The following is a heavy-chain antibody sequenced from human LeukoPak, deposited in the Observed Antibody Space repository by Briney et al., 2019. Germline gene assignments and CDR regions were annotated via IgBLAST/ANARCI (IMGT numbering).Heavy chain of an antibody. Sequence: AGGSLRLSCAASGFTFNTYVMSWVRQAPGKGLEWVSAISASGGSTYYADSVKGRFTISRDNAKNSLYLQMNSLRAEDTAVYYCARDGSFGEFFDYWGQGTLVTVSS. CDR3: ARDGSFGEFFDY. J-gene: IGHJ4*02. V-gene: IGHV3-23*01. D-gene: IGHD3-10*01. CDR2: ISASGGST. CDR1: GFTFNTYV.